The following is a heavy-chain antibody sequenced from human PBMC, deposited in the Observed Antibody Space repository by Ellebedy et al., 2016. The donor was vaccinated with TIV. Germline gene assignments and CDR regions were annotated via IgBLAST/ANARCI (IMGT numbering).Heavy chain of an antibody. CDR3: ARLRPVAGTGGY. V-gene: IGHV3-33*08. CDR2: IWYDGSNK. J-gene: IGHJ4*02. CDR1: GFTFSSYG. Sequence: GGSLRLSCAASGFTFSSYGMHWVRQAPGKGLEWVAVIWYDGSNKYYADSVKGRFTISRDNSKNTLYLQMNSLTVEDTAVYYCARLRPVAGTGGYWGQGTLVTVSS. D-gene: IGHD6-19*01.